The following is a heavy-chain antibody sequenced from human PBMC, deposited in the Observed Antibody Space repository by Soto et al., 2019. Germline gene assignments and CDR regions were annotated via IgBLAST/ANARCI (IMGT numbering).Heavy chain of an antibody. V-gene: IGHV3-48*01. CDR2: ITSGSTSV. CDR1: GFIFNSYS. J-gene: IGHJ4*02. Sequence: EVQLVESGGGLVQPGGSLRLSCVASGFIFNSYSMNWVRQAPGKGLEWISYITSGSTSVFYADSVTGRFTISRDNAKNSLYLQMNSLRAEDTAVYYCGSSASPAAYWVQGTLVTVSS. CDR3: GSSASPAAY. D-gene: IGHD2-2*01.